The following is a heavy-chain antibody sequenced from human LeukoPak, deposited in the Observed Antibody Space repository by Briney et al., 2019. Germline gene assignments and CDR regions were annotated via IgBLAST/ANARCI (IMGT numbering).Heavy chain of an antibody. V-gene: IGHV1-69*13. Sequence: ASVKVSYKASGGTFSSYAISWVRQAPGQGLEWMGGIIPIFGTANYAQKFQGRVTITADESTSTAYMELSSLRSEDTAVYYCARAKVGARQDLDYWGQGTLVTVSS. J-gene: IGHJ4*02. D-gene: IGHD1-26*01. CDR2: IIPIFGTA. CDR1: GGTFSSYA. CDR3: ARAKVGARQDLDY.